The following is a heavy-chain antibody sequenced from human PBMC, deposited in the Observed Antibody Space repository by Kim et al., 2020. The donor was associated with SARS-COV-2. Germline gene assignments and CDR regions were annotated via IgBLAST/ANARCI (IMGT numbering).Heavy chain of an antibody. Sequence: VKGRLTISRDKSKNTLYLQMNSLRAEDTAVYYCAKEVQRITMVRGVRWFDPWGQGTLVTVSS. CDR3: AKEVQRITMVRGVRWFDP. V-gene: IGHV3-23*01. D-gene: IGHD3-10*01. J-gene: IGHJ5*02.